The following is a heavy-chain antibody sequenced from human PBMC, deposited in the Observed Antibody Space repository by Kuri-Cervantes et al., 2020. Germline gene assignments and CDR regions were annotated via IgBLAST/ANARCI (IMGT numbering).Heavy chain of an antibody. D-gene: IGHD3-22*01. Sequence: GESLKISCEASGFTFSNYGMSWVRQAPGKGLEWVSAISGSAGNTYSADSVKGRFTISRDNAKNSLYLQMNSLGAEDTAVYYCARAGYYYDSSGYYCPYWGQGTLVTVSS. CDR1: GFTFSNYG. CDR2: ISGSAGNT. CDR3: ARAGYYYDSSGYYCPY. V-gene: IGHV3-23*01. J-gene: IGHJ4*02.